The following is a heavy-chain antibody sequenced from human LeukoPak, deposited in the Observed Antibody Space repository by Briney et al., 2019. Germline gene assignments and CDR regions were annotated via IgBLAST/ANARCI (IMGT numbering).Heavy chain of an antibody. J-gene: IGHJ4*02. CDR1: GFTFHHYT. CDR3: ARDLHGGIDY. CDR2: ISWNGVST. Sequence: GGSLRLSRAASGFTFHHYTMHWVRQPPGKGLEWVSLISWNGVSTSHADSVKGRFTISRDNSKNSLFLQMNSLRTEDTALYYCARDLHGGIDYWGQGTLVTVSS. V-gene: IGHV3-43*01.